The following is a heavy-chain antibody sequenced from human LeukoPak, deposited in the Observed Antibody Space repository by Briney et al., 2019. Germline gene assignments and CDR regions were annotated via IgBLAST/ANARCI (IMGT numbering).Heavy chain of an antibody. CDR3: ARGYPIRSRGSWTLNWFDP. J-gene: IGHJ5*02. Sequence: PSETLSLTCAVSGGSISSGGYSWSWIRQPPGKGLEWIGYIYHSGSTYYNPSLKSRVTISVDTSKNQFSLKLSSVTAADTAVYYCARGYPIRSRGSWTLNWFDPWGQGTLVTVSS. D-gene: IGHD6-13*01. CDR2: IYHSGST. CDR1: GGSISSGGYS. V-gene: IGHV4-30-2*01.